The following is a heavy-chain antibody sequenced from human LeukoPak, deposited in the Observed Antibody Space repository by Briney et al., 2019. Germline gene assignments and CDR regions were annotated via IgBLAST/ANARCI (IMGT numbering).Heavy chain of an antibody. J-gene: IGHJ5*02. Sequence: GASVKVSCKASGYTFTSYYMHWVRQAPGQGLEWMGIINPSGGSTSYAQKFQGRVTMTRDMSTSTEYMELSSLRSEDTAVYYCARDNSVEDTAWWFDPWGQGTLVTVSS. D-gene: IGHD4-23*01. CDR3: ARDNSVEDTAWWFDP. CDR2: INPSGGST. V-gene: IGHV1-46*01. CDR1: GYTFTSYY.